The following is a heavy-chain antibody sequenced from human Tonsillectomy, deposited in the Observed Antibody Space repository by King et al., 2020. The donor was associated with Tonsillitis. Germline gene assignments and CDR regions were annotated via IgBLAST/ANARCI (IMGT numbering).Heavy chain of an antibody. CDR3: FHSALVGAAISHPFYY. D-gene: IGHD2-2*02. CDR2: INSDGSSI. Sequence: VQLVESGGGLVQPGGSLRLSCAASGFTFSTYWMHWVRQAPGKGLVGVSRINSDGSSISYADSVKGRFNISRDNAKNTLYLQMNSLRAEDTAVYYCFHSALVGAAISHPFYYWGQGTLVTVSS. V-gene: IGHV3-74*01. CDR1: GFTFSTYW. J-gene: IGHJ4*02.